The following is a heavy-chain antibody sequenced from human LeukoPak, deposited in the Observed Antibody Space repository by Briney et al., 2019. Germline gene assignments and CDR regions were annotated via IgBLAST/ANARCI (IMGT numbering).Heavy chain of an antibody. CDR2: IHYSGDT. J-gene: IGHJ5*02. D-gene: IGHD3-3*01. CDR1: GGSINFGPYH. CDR3: ARVGFLEWHPTAWFDP. Sequence: SETLSLTCTVSGGSINFGPYHWTWIRQRTGKGLEWIGYIHYSGDTSYNASLKSRVAMSMDTSKNQFSLKLNSLTAADTAVYYCARVGFLEWHPTAWFDPWGQGTLVTVSS. V-gene: IGHV4-31*03.